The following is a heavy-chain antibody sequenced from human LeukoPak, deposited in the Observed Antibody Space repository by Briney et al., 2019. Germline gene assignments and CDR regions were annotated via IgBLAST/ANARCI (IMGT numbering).Heavy chain of an antibody. D-gene: IGHD2/OR15-2a*01. CDR1: GGSISNYY. CDR2: IYYGGTT. V-gene: IGHV4-59*01. Sequence: SETLSLTCTVSGGSISNYYWSWIRQPPGKGLEWIGYIYYGGTTDYNPSLTSRVTISVDTSKNQFSLTVSSVTAADTAVYYCTSGYQIVYWGQGTLVSVSS. J-gene: IGHJ4*02. CDR3: TSGYQIVY.